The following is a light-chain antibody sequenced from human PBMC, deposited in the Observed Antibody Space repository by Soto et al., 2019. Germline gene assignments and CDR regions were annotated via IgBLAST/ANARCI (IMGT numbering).Light chain of an antibody. J-gene: IGKJ4*01. CDR1: QDISNY. CDR2: DAS. Sequence: DIQMTQSPSSLSASVGYRVTITCQASQDISNYLNWYQQKPGKAPKLLIYDASNLESGVPSRFSGSGSGTDFTFTISSLQPEDIATYYWQQYDNLPRLTFGGGTKVDIK. V-gene: IGKV1-33*01. CDR3: QQYDNLPRLT.